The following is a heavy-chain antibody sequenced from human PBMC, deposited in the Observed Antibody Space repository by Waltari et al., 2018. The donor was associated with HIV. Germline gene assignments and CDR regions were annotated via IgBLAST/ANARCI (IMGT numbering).Heavy chain of an antibody. V-gene: IGHV3-53*02. D-gene: IGHD3-3*02. J-gene: IGHJ4*02. CDR2: IYRSGDA. CDR3: ARVRSIMGRFLGFDY. CDR1: GLYVSSNY. Sequence: EVQLVETGGGLIQPGGSLRHACAASGLYVSSNYLNWVRQAPGKGLEWVSVIYRSGDAYYADFVKGRFTISRDNSKNTLYLQMNSLRAEDTAVYYCARVRSIMGRFLGFDYWGQGTLVTVSS.